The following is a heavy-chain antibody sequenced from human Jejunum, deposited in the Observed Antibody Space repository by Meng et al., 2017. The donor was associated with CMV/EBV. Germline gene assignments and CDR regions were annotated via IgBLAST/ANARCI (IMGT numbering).Heavy chain of an antibody. CDR3: ARGGSGYSLQY. CDR1: GGYISTYY. CDR2: TYYSGIT. D-gene: IGHD3-3*01. J-gene: IGHJ4*02. Sequence: CNVSGGYISTYYWNWIRQSPGKGLEWIGYTYYSGITNYNPSLRSRVTISLDTSKKQFSLILSSVTAADTAVYYCARGGSGYSLQYWGQGTLVTVSS. V-gene: IGHV4-59*01.